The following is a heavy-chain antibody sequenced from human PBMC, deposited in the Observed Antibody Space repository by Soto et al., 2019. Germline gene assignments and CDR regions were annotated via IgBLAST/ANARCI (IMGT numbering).Heavy chain of an antibody. V-gene: IGHV1-18*01. D-gene: IGHD5-18*01. Sequence: QAQLVQSGAEVKKPGASVKVSCKASGYTFYSHSISWVRQAPGQGLEWMGRISADNGNTKYAQKFRGRVTRTTDTSTSTVYMELRNLRSDDTAVYYCARCIQQDYYYGMDVWGQGTTVTVSS. J-gene: IGHJ6*02. CDR1: GYTFYSHS. CDR2: ISADNGNT. CDR3: ARCIQQDYYYGMDV.